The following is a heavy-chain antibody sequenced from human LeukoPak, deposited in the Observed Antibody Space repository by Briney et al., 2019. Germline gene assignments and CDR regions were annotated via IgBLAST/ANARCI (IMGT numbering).Heavy chain of an antibody. D-gene: IGHD5-24*01. Sequence: PSETLSLTCAVYGGSFSGYYWSWIRQPQGKGLEWIGEINHSGSTNYNPSLKSRVTISVDTSKNQFSLKLSSVTAADTAVYYCARGGRDGYNFYGFYYWGQGTLVTVSS. CDR1: GGSFSGYY. CDR3: ARGGRDGYNFYGFYY. J-gene: IGHJ4*02. CDR2: INHSGST. V-gene: IGHV4-34*01.